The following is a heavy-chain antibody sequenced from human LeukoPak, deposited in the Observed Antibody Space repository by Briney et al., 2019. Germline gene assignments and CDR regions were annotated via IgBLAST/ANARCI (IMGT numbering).Heavy chain of an antibody. Sequence: KPSETLSLTCAVYGGSFSGYYWSWIRQPPGKGLEWIGEINHSGSTNYNPSLKSRVTISVDTSKNQFSLKLSSVTAADTAVYYCARGQGGSLFFDYWGQGALVTVSS. J-gene: IGHJ4*02. CDR3: ARGQGGSLFFDY. D-gene: IGHD1-26*01. V-gene: IGHV4-34*01. CDR2: INHSGST. CDR1: GGSFSGYY.